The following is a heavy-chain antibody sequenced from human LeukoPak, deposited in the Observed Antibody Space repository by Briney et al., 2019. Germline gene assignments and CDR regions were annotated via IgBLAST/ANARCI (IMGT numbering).Heavy chain of an antibody. D-gene: IGHD3-9*01. CDR3: ARGKGVLRYFDPNWFDP. CDR1: GYSFTNYW. CDR2: IYPGDSDA. J-gene: IGHJ5*02. Sequence: LGESLKISCKGSGYSFTNYWIGWVSQMPGKGLEWMGIIYPGDSDARYSPSFQGQVTISADKSISTAYLQWSSLKASDTAMYYCARGKGVLRYFDPNWFDPWGQGTLVTVSS. V-gene: IGHV5-51*01.